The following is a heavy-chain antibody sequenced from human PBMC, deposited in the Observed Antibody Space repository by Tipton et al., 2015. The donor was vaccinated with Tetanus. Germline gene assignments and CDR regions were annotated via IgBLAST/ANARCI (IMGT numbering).Heavy chain of an antibody. D-gene: IGHD3-3*02. CDR2: IYHSGTT. V-gene: IGHV4-4*02. CDR1: GGSISSSNW. CDR3: ARDRISNYRDAFEI. Sequence: TLSLTCAVSGGSISSSNWWSWVRQPPGKGLEWIGEIYHSGTTNYNPSLKSRVTMSVDNSKNQFSLKLSSVTAADTAVYYCARDRISNYRDAFEIWGQGTMVTVSS. J-gene: IGHJ3*02.